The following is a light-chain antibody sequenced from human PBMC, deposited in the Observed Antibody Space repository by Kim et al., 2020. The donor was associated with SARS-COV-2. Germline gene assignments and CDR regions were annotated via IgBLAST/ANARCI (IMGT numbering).Light chain of an antibody. J-gene: IGLJ2*01. CDR3: QSYDRSLNGVI. V-gene: IGLV1-40*01. Sequence: RVTIACTGSSSNFGAGYDVHWYQHLPGPAPKLLIYADNNRPSGVPYRFSGSKSGTSASLAITGLQAEDEADYYCQSYDRSLNGVIFGGGTQLTVL. CDR1: SSNFGAGYD. CDR2: ADN.